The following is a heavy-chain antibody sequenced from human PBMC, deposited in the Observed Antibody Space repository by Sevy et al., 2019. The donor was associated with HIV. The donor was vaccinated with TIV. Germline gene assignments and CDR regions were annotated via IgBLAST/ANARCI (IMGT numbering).Heavy chain of an antibody. CDR1: GFTVSSNY. J-gene: IGHJ4*02. CDR2: IYSGGST. V-gene: IGHV3-53*01. CDR3: ARKDSSSWGYFDY. D-gene: IGHD6-6*01. Sequence: GGSLRLSCAASGFTVSSNYMSWVRQAPGKGLEWVSVIYSGGSTYYADSVKGRITISRDNSKNPLYLQMNSLRAEDTAVYYCARKDSSSWGYFDYWGQGTLVTVSS.